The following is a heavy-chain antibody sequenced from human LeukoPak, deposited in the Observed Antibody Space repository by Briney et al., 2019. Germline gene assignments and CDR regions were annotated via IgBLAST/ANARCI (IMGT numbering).Heavy chain of an antibody. CDR2: IYYSGST. J-gene: IGHJ5*02. CDR3: ARGIFYGGRNQYIWFDL. CDR1: GGSISSHY. Sequence: SETLSPTCTVSGGSISSHYWSWIRQPPGKGLEWIGYIYYSGSTNYNPSLKSRVTISVDTSKNQFSLKLSSVTAADTAVYYCARGIFYGGRNQYIWFDLWGQGTLVTVSS. V-gene: IGHV4-59*11. D-gene: IGHD4-23*01.